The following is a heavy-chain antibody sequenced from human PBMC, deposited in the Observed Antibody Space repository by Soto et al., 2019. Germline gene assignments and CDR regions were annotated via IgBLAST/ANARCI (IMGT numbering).Heavy chain of an antibody. J-gene: IGHJ4*02. CDR3: FRGGVTSRTFDY. Sequence: GESLKISCKASGYIIKNYWIGWVRQMPGQGLEWMGIIFPDDSDTRYIPSFQGHVTISVDKSISTAYVQWSSLKASDSAIYYCFRGGVTSRTFDYWGQGTLVTVS. V-gene: IGHV5-51*01. CDR2: IFPDDSDT. CDR1: GYIIKNYW. D-gene: IGHD3-16*01.